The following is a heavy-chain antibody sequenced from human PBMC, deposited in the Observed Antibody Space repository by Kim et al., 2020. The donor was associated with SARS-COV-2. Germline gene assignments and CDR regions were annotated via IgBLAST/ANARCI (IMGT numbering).Heavy chain of an antibody. D-gene: IGHD5-18*01. CDR3: AAEGVRSGYNFGEDYYYGM. V-gene: IGHV1-58*01. CDR2: IVVGSGNT. CDR1: GFTFRTTA. J-gene: IGHJ6*01. Sequence: SVKVSCTASGFTFRTTAVQWVRQARGQRLEWIGWIVVGSGNTNYAQKFQERVTITRDMSTSTAYMELSGLRSEDTAVYYCAAEGVRSGYNFGEDYYYGM.